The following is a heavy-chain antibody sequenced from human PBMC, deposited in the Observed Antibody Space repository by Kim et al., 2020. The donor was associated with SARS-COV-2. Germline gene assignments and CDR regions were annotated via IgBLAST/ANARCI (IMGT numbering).Heavy chain of an antibody. D-gene: IGHD5-12*01. J-gene: IGHJ6*02. V-gene: IGHV3-15*01. Sequence: GGSLRLSCAASGFTFSNAWMSWVRQAPGKGLEWVGRIKSKTDGGTTDYAAPVKGRFTISRDDSKNTLYLQMNSLKTEDTAVYYCTTVKGQYSGYDNYYYYYGMDVWGQGTTVTVSS. CDR1: GFTFSNAW. CDR2: IKSKTDGGTT. CDR3: TTVKGQYSGYDNYYYYYGMDV.